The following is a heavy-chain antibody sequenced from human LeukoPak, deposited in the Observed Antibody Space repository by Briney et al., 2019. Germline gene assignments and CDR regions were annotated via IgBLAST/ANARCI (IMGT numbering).Heavy chain of an antibody. V-gene: IGHV1-69*05. CDR1: GGTFSSYA. Sequence: ASVKVSCKASGGTFSSYAISWVRQAPGQGLEWMGRIIPIFGTANYAQKFQGRVTITTDESTSTAYMELSSLRSEDTAVYYCAREGLVEVHLDYWGQGTLVTVSS. CDR3: AREGLVEVHLDY. J-gene: IGHJ4*02. CDR2: IIPIFGTA. D-gene: IGHD2-15*01.